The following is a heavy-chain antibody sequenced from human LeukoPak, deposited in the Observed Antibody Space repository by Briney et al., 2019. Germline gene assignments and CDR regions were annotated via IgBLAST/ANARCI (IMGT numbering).Heavy chain of an antibody. V-gene: IGHV3-48*03. CDR3: ARESIAVAGAPFDY. D-gene: IGHD6-19*01. CDR2: ISSGSTI. CDR1: GLTFSSYE. Sequence: PGGSLRLSCAASGLTFSSYEMNWVRQAPGKGLEWVSYISSGSTIYDADSVKGRFTISRDNAKNSLYLQMNSLRAEDTAVYYCARESIAVAGAPFDYWGQGTVVTVSS. J-gene: IGHJ4*02.